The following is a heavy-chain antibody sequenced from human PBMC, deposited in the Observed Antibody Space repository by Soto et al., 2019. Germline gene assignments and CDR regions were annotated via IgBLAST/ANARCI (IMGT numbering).Heavy chain of an antibody. V-gene: IGHV1-18*04. Sequence: VNGSCKGSGYTFTIYGISWVLQAPGQGLEWMGWISAYNGNTNYAQKLQGRVTMTTDTSTSTAYMELRSLRSDDTAVYYCARDRSDWNYHYYGMDVWGQGPTVTVSS. CDR3: ARDRSDWNYHYYGMDV. D-gene: IGHD1-1*01. CDR1: GYTFTIYG. CDR2: ISAYNGNT. J-gene: IGHJ6*02.